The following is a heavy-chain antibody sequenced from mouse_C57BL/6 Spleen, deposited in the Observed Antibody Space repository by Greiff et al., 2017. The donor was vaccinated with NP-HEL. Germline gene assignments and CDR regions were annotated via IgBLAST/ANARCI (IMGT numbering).Heavy chain of an antibody. J-gene: IGHJ4*01. CDR2: ISSGSSTI. CDR3: ARIYDGYYVGLFYYAMDY. D-gene: IGHD2-3*01. Sequence: EVQLVESGGGLVKPGGSLKLSCAASGFTFSDYGMHWVRQAPEKGLEWVAYISSGSSTIYYADTVKGRFTISRDNAKNTLFLQMTSLRSEDTAMYYCARIYDGYYVGLFYYAMDYWGQGTSVTVSS. V-gene: IGHV5-17*01. CDR1: GFTFSDYG.